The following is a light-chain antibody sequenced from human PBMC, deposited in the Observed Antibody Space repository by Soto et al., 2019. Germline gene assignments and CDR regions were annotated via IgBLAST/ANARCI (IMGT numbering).Light chain of an antibody. Sequence: QSALTQPHSASGTPGQRVTISCSGSSSNIGTSSVHWFQQLPGTAPKLLISTTNQRPSGVPERFSGSKSGTSASLAISGFQSEDEADYYCAAWDDSLNGHVFGNGTKVTVL. V-gene: IGLV1-44*01. CDR2: TTN. CDR3: AAWDDSLNGHV. J-gene: IGLJ1*01. CDR1: SSNIGTSS.